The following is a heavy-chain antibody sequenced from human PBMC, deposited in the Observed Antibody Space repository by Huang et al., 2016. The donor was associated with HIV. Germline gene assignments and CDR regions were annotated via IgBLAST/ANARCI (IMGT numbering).Heavy chain of an antibody. V-gene: IGHV4-59*02. CDR1: GDSVSSHY. CDR3: VRDQGRLAVGGIDNWFDP. J-gene: IGHJ5*02. D-gene: IGHD6-19*01. CDR2: VYESGTT. Sequence: QVRLQESGPGLVKPSETLSLSCTVSGDSVSSHYWGWIRHPPGKGLEWIGNVYESGTTKYNPRLKSRITISVDTSKNGFSLNITSVSAADTAMYFCVRDQGRLAVGGIDNWFDPWGQGALVTVSS.